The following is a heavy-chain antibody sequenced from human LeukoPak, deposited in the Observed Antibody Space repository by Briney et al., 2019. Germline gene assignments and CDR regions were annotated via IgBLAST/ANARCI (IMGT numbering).Heavy chain of an antibody. CDR1: GFTFDDYG. CDR2: INWNGGST. V-gene: IGHV3-20*04. CDR3: ARDDAGIAVAGGYYYYYYMDV. Sequence: GSLRLSCAASGFTFDDYGMSWVRQAPGKGLEWVSGINWNGGSTGYADSVKGRFTISRDNAKNSLYLQMNSLRAEDTALYYCARDDAGIAVAGGYYYYYYMDVWGKGTTVTVSS. J-gene: IGHJ6*03. D-gene: IGHD6-19*01.